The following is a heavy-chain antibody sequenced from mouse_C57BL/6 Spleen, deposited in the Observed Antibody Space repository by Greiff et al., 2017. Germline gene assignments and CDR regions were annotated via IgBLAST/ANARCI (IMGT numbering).Heavy chain of an antibody. CDR2: IHPTSGST. J-gene: IGHJ2*01. CDR3: ARGTSLYYFDY. V-gene: IGHV1-64*01. CDR1: GYTFTSYW. Sequence: QVQLQQSGAELVKPGASVKLSCKASGYTFTSYWMHWVKQRPGQGLEWIGMIHPTSGSTNYNEKFKSKATLTVDKSSSTAYMQLSSLTSEDSAVYYCARGTSLYYFDYWGKGTTLTVAS.